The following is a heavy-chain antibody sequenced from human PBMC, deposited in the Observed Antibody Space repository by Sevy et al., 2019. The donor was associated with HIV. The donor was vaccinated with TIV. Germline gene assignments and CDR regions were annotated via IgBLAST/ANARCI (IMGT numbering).Heavy chain of an antibody. CDR2: FSFGCGRI. CDR3: AREGCTQPHDY. CDR1: GFTFAKYS. D-gene: IGHD2-8*01. V-gene: IGHV3-23*01. Sequence: GGSLRLSCAASGFTFAKYSMSWVRQAPGKGLEWVSTFSFGCGRINYADSVKGRFTISRDVSKNTLFLQMNSLGAEDTATYFCAREGCTQPHDYWGQGTLVTVSS. J-gene: IGHJ4*02.